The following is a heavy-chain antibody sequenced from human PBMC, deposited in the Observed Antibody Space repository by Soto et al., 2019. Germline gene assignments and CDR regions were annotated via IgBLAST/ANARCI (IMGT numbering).Heavy chain of an antibody. Sequence: QVQLVQSGAEVKKPGAPVKVSCKASGYIFTGYLIHWVRQAPGQGLEWMGWINPNSGDTYNAQRFQGCVTMTRDTSISTAYMELRRLRSDDTAVYYCALGVELLYTFYIWGQGTMVTVSS. CDR2: INPNSGDT. V-gene: IGHV1-2*04. CDR3: ALGVELLYTFYI. D-gene: IGHD3-10*01. CDR1: GYIFTGYL. J-gene: IGHJ3*02.